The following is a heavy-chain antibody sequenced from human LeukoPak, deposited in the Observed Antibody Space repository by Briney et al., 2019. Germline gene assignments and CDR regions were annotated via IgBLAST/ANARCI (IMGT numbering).Heavy chain of an antibody. CDR1: GFTLSSYA. Sequence: KPGGSLRLSCTGSGFTLSSYAMNWVRRAPGQGLEWVSSISSSSSDIYYTDSVKGRFTISRDNAKNSLYLQMNSLRAEDTAVYYCVTDYGGSPGAFDIWGQGTMVTVSS. CDR2: ISSSSSDI. D-gene: IGHD4-23*01. V-gene: IGHV3-21*01. CDR3: VTDYGGSPGAFDI. J-gene: IGHJ3*02.